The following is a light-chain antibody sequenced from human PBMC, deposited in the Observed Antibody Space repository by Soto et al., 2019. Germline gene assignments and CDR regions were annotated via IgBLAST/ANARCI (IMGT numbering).Light chain of an antibody. V-gene: IGLV2-14*03. Sequence: QSALTQPASVSGSPGQSITISCTGTSSDVGGYNYVSWYQQHPGKAPKLMIYDVSNRPSGVSNRFSGSESGNTASLTISGLQAEEEADYYCSSYTSSSTLPYVFGTGTKVTVL. CDR3: SSYTSSSTLPYV. CDR1: SSDVGGYNY. J-gene: IGLJ1*01. CDR2: DVS.